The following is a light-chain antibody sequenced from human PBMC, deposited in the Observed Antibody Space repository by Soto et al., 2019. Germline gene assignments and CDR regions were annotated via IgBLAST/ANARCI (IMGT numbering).Light chain of an antibody. CDR2: AAS. CDR1: QGISSY. J-gene: IGKJ4*01. Sequence: IQLTQSPSSLSASVGDRVTITCRASQGISSYLAWYQQKPGKAPKLLIYAASTLQSGVPSRFSGSGSGTDFTLTISSLQPEDFVTYYCQQLNSYLLTFGGGTKVEIK. V-gene: IGKV1-9*01. CDR3: QQLNSYLLT.